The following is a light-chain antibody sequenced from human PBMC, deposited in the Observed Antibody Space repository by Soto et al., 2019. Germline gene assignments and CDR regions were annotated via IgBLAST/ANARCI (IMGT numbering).Light chain of an antibody. J-gene: IGLJ2*01. CDR1: SSNIGAGYD. Sequence: QSALTQPPSVSGAPGQRVTISCTGSSSNIGAGYDVHWYQQLPGTAPKLLIYGNSNRPSGVPDRFSGSKSGTSASPAITGLQAEDEADYYCQSYDSSLSGFVVFGGGTKLTVL. CDR2: GNS. CDR3: QSYDSSLSGFVV. V-gene: IGLV1-40*01.